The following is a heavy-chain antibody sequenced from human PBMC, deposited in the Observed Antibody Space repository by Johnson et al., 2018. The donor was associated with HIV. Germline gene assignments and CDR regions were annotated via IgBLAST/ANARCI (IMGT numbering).Heavy chain of an antibody. D-gene: IGHD6-13*01. V-gene: IGHV3-9*01. Sequence: VQLVESGGGLVQPDRSLRLSCAASGFTFDNYAMHWVRQAPGKGLEWVSSISWNSGSVRYADAVKGRFTICRDNAKNSLYLQRNSLRTEDTAWYFCAKDLASGSSSWLFDFWGQGTLVTVSS. J-gene: IGHJ3*01. CDR3: AKDLASGSSSWLFDF. CDR2: ISWNSGSV. CDR1: GFTFDNYA.